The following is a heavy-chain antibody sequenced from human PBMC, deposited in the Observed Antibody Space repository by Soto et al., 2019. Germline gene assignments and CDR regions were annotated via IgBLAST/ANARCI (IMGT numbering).Heavy chain of an antibody. D-gene: IGHD6-19*01. J-gene: IGHJ6*02. V-gene: IGHV3-30*18. CDR1: GFTFSSYG. CDR2: ISYDGSNK. CDR3: AKWGYSSCWSPGYDAYYGMDG. Sequence: QVQLVESGGGVVQPGRSLRLSCAASGFTFSSYGMHWVRQAPGKGLEWVAVISYDGSNKYYADSVKGRFTISRDNSKNSTNPQMRSLRAEDTAVYYCAKWGYSSCWSPGYDAYYGMDGWGQGTPVTVSS.